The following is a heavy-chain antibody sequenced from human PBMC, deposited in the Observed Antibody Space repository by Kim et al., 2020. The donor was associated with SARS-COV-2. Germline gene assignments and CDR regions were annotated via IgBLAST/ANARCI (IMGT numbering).Heavy chain of an antibody. CDR2: INAGNGNT. CDR3: AREAGGIAVAGETYYYYGMDV. Sequence: ASVKVSCKASGYTFTSYAMHWVRQAPGQRLEWMGWINAGNGNTKYSQKFQGRVTITRDTSASTAYMELSSLRSEDTAVYYCAREAGGIAVAGETYYYYGMDVWGQGTTVTVSS. V-gene: IGHV1-3*01. CDR1: GYTFTSYA. J-gene: IGHJ6*02. D-gene: IGHD6-19*01.